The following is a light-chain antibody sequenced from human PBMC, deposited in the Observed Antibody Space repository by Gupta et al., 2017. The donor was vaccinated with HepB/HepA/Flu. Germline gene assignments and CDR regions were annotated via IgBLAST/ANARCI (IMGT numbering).Light chain of an antibody. CDR1: SSTIGAGFP. CDR3: QSYDSRLSGSPV. V-gene: IGLV1-40*01. Sequence: QSVLAQPPSVSGAPGQRITISCIGRSSTIGAGFPVHWYQQLPGTVPKLLISDNNNRPSGVPDRFSAAKSGTSASLAITGLQAEDEAHYYCQSYDSRLSGSPVFGGGTKLTVL. J-gene: IGLJ2*01. CDR2: DNN.